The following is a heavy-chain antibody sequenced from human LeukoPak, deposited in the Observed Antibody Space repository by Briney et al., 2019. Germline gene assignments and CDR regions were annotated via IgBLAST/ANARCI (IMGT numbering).Heavy chain of an antibody. D-gene: IGHD2-15*01. V-gene: IGHV4-34*01. CDR3: ARSPRRLGYCSGGSCYYYYGMDA. CDR2: INHSGST. Sequence: PSETLSLTCAVYGGSFSGYYWSWIRQPPGKGLEWIGEINHSGSTNYNPSLKSRVTISVDTSKNQFSLKLSSVTAADTAVYYCARSPRRLGYCSGGSCYYYYGMDAWGQGTTVTVSS. J-gene: IGHJ6*02. CDR1: GGSFSGYY.